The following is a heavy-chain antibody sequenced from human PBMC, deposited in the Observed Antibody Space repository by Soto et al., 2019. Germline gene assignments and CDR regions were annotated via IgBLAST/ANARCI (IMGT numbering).Heavy chain of an antibody. J-gene: IGHJ6*02. CDR3: ARPSYGHSSAYYYGMDV. CDR1: GYSFTSYW. D-gene: IGHD5-18*01. CDR2: IDPSDSYT. V-gene: IGHV5-10-1*01. Sequence: GESLKISCKGSGYSFTSYWISWVRQMPGKGLEWMGRIDPSDSYTNYSPSFQGHVTISADKSISTAYLQWSSLKASDTAMYYCARPSYGHSSAYYYGMDVWGQGTTVTVSS.